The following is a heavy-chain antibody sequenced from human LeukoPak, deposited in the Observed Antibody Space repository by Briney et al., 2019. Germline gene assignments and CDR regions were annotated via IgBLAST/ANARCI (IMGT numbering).Heavy chain of an antibody. J-gene: IGHJ6*02. CDR1: GYTLTELS. D-gene: IGHD3-22*01. CDR2: FDPEDGET. V-gene: IGHV1-24*01. Sequence: ASVKVSCKVSGYTLTELSMHWVRQAPGKGLEWMGGFDPEDGETIYAQRFQGRVTMTEDTSTDTAYMELSSLRSEDTAVYYCATDHVGYSSGYRLYYYGMDVWGQGTTVTVSS. CDR3: ATDHVGYSSGYRLYYYGMDV.